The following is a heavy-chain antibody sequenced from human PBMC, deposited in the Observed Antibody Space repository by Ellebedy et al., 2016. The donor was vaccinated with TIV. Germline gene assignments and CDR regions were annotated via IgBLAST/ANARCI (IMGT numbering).Heavy chain of an antibody. Sequence: GESLKISCAASGFSFSSYSMNWVRQAPGKGLESVSSVSSSSRYIYYADSVKGRFTISRDNAKNSLYLQMNSLRAEDTAVYYCARDGGIVGATKNAFDIWGQGTMVTVSS. CDR2: VSSSSRYI. J-gene: IGHJ3*02. V-gene: IGHV3-21*01. D-gene: IGHD1-26*01. CDR3: ARDGGIVGATKNAFDI. CDR1: GFSFSSYS.